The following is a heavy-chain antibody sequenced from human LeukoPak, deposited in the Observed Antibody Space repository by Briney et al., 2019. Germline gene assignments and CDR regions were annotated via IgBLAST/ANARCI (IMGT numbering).Heavy chain of an antibody. D-gene: IGHD6-6*01. Sequence: ASVKVSCKASGYTFTSYDINWVRQATGQGLEWMGWMNPNSGNTGYAQKFQGRVTMTRNTSISTAYMELSSLRSEDTAVYYCARGSSSSSVNGRYYYYMDVWGKGTTVTVSS. J-gene: IGHJ6*03. CDR1: GYTFTSYD. V-gene: IGHV1-8*01. CDR2: MNPNSGNT. CDR3: ARGSSSSSVNGRYYYYMDV.